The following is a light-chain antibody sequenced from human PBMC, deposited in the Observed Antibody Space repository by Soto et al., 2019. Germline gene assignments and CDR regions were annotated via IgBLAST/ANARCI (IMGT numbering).Light chain of an antibody. V-gene: IGKV2-40*01. Sequence: DVVMTQSPLSLPVTLGQPASISCRSGQIRFDSADGNTYLDWYVQKPGQSPQLLIYTLSSRASGVPDRFSGIGSRTDFTLKISRVEAEDVGVYYCMQRREFPITFGQGTRLEIK. J-gene: IGKJ5*01. CDR1: QIRFDSADGNTY. CDR3: MQRREFPIT. CDR2: TLS.